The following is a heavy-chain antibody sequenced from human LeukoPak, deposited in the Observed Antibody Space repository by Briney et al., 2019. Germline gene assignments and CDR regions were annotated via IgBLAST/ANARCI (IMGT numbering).Heavy chain of an antibody. Sequence: SETLSLTCTASGGSISSYYWSWIRQPPGKGLEWIGYIYYSGSTNYNPSLKSRVTISVDTSKNQFSLKPSSVTAADTAVYYCARDGDMVPHDAFDIWGQGTMVTVSS. V-gene: IGHV4-59*01. D-gene: IGHD4/OR15-4a*01. CDR1: GGSISSYY. J-gene: IGHJ3*02. CDR3: ARDGDMVPHDAFDI. CDR2: IYYSGST.